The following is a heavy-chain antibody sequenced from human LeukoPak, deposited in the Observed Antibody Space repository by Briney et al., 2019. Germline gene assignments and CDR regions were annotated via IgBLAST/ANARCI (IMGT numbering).Heavy chain of an antibody. CDR2: IDPSDSYT. J-gene: IGHJ5*02. Sequence: GESLQISCKGSGYSFTSYWISCVRPMPGQGLEWMGRIDPSDSYTNYSPSFQGHVTISADKSISTTYLQWSSLKASDTAMYYCARQVGSSSWPGFDPWGQGTLVTVSS. CDR3: ARQVGSSSWPGFDP. D-gene: IGHD6-13*01. CDR1: GYSFTSYW. V-gene: IGHV5-10-1*01.